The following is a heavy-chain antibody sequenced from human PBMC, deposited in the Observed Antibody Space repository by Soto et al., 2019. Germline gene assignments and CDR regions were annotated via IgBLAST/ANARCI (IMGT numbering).Heavy chain of an antibody. V-gene: IGHV4-31*03. J-gene: IGHJ4*02. CDR3: ARSRKYQLLSLYYFDY. D-gene: IGHD2-2*01. CDR1: GGSISSGGYY. Sequence: SETLSLTCTVSGGSISSGGYYWSWIRHHPGKGLEWIGYIYYSGSTYYNPSLKSRVTISVDTSKNQFSLKLSSVTAADTAVYYCARSRKYQLLSLYYFDYWGQGTLVTVSS. CDR2: IYYSGST.